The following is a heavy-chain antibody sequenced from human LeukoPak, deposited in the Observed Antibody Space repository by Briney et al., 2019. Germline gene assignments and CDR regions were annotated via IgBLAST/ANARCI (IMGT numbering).Heavy chain of an antibody. CDR2: FDPEDGET. CDR1: GYTLTELS. J-gene: IGHJ6*02. CDR3: ATVGRVREWPRGEYYYYGMDV. Sequence: PWASVEVSCKVSGYTLTELSMHWVRQAPGKGLEWMGGFDPEDGETIYAQKFQGRVTMTEDTSTDTAYMELSSLRSEDTAVYYCATVGRVREWPRGEYYYYGMDVWGQGTTVTVSS. D-gene: IGHD3-16*01. V-gene: IGHV1-24*01.